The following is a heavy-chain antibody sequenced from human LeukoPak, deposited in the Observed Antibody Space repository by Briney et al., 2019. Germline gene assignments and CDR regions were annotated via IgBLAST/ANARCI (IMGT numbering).Heavy chain of an antibody. D-gene: IGHD1-26*01. CDR3: PRSYGATRGVYNWFDP. Sequence: SETLSLTCTGSGGSIRSYYWSWIRQPPGKGLEWFGYIYYSGSTHYNPSLKSRVTISVDTSKNQFSLKLSSVTAADTAVYYSPRSYGATRGVYNWFDPWGQGTLVTVSS. CDR1: GGSIRSYY. V-gene: IGHV4-59*01. CDR2: IYYSGST. J-gene: IGHJ5*02.